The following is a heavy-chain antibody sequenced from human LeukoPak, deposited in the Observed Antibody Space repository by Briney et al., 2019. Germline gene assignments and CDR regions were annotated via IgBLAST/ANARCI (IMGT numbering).Heavy chain of an antibody. CDR2: ISNTGTDT. D-gene: IGHD2-2*01. Sequence: GGSLRLSCAASGFTFSTYAMGWVRQAPGKGLEWVADISNTGTDTYYADSVKGRFTISRDNSKNTLYLQMNSLRSEDTAVYYCARDTRHRYCSSTIRYRGWLDPWGQGTLVTVSS. CDR3: ARDTRHRYCSSTIRYRGWLDP. V-gene: IGHV3-23*01. CDR1: GFTFSTYA. J-gene: IGHJ5*02.